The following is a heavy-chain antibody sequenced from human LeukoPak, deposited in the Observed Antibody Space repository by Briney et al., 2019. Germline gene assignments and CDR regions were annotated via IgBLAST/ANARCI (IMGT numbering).Heavy chain of an antibody. D-gene: IGHD2-8*01. CDR2: ISYDGSNE. V-gene: IGHV3-30-3*01. CDR3: ARGEDLHCTNGVCYQSEYFQH. J-gene: IGHJ1*01. Sequence: GGSLRLSCAASGFTFSSYAMHWVRQAPGKGLEWVAVISYDGSNEYYADSVKGRFTISRDNSKNTLYLQMNSLRAEDTAVYYCARGEDLHCTNGVCYQSEYFQHWGQGTLVTVSS. CDR1: GFTFSSYA.